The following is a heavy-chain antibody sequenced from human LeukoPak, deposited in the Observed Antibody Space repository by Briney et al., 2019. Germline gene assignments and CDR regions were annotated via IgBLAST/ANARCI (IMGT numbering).Heavy chain of an antibody. CDR2: TCYRSKWDN. J-gene: IGHJ4*02. Sequence: SQTLSFTGGISGDSISSHSSAWNWIRQSPSRGLEWLGRTCYRSKWDNEYALSLKRRITINPDTYKNQFSLQLNSVTPADTAVYYCARDQGTTMLDYWGQGTLVTVSS. D-gene: IGHD1-1*01. CDR3: ARDQGTTMLDY. CDR1: GDSISSHSSA. V-gene: IGHV6-1*01.